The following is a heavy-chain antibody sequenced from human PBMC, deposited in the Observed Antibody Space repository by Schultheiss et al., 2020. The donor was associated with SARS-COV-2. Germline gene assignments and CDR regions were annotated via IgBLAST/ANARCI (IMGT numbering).Heavy chain of an antibody. J-gene: IGHJ6*03. V-gene: IGHV4-38-2*01. D-gene: IGHD2-8*01. CDR2: ITHSGST. CDR1: GSSISSAYY. Sequence: SETLSLTCDVSGSSISSAYYWGWIRQPPGKGLQWIGYITHSGSTNYNPSLKSRVTISVDTSKNQFSLKLSSVTAADTAVYYCARLPLYSPMDVWGKGTTVTVSS. CDR3: ARLPLYSPMDV.